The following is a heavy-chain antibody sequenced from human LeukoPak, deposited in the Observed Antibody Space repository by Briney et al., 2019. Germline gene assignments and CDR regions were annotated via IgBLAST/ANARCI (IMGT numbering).Heavy chain of an antibody. CDR3: ARAYVSDTAMVDY. J-gene: IGHJ4*02. CDR1: GFTLSDYF. CDR2: ISNSGASS. Sequence: GGSLRLSCAASGFTLSDYFMSWIRQAPGTGLEWISYISNSGASSTYADSVRGRFTISRDNSKNTLYLQMNSLRAEDTAVYYCARAYVSDTAMVDYWGQGTLVTVSS. D-gene: IGHD5-18*01. V-gene: IGHV3-11*06.